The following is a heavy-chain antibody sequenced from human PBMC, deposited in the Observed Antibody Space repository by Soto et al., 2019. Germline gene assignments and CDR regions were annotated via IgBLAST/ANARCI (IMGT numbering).Heavy chain of an antibody. D-gene: IGHD6-19*01. CDR3: ARDLHSSGWYPIDY. Sequence: GGSLRLSCAASGFTFSSYGMHWVRQAPGKGLEWVAVIWYDGSNKYYADSVKGRLTISRDNSKNTLYLQMNSLRAEDTAVYYCARDLHSSGWYPIDYWGQGTLVTVSS. CDR2: IWYDGSNK. J-gene: IGHJ4*02. V-gene: IGHV3-33*01. CDR1: GFTFSSYG.